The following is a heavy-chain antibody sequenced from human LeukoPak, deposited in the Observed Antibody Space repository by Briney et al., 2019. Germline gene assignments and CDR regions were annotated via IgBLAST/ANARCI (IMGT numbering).Heavy chain of an antibody. CDR2: ISAYNGNT. CDR3: ARDSNYRAPIDY. D-gene: IGHD4-4*01. CDR1: GYSFTSYG. Sequence: GESLKISCKGSGYSFTSYGISWVRQAPGQGLEWMGWISAYNGNTNYAQKLQGRVTMTTDTSTSTAYMELRSLRSDDTAVYYCARDSNYRAPIDYWGQGTLVTVSS. V-gene: IGHV1-18*01. J-gene: IGHJ4*02.